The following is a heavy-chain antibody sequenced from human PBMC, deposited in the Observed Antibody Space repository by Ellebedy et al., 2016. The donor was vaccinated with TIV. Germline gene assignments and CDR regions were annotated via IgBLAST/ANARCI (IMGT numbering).Heavy chain of an antibody. D-gene: IGHD3-22*01. CDR2: INHSGST. Sequence: SETLSLTCAVYGGSFSGYYWSWIRQPPGKGLEWIGEINHSGSTNYNPSFKSRVTISVDTSKNQFSLKLSSVTAADTAVYYCARGDYYDRSPDYWGQGTLVTVSS. J-gene: IGHJ4*02. CDR1: GGSFSGYY. CDR3: ARGDYYDRSPDY. V-gene: IGHV4-34*01.